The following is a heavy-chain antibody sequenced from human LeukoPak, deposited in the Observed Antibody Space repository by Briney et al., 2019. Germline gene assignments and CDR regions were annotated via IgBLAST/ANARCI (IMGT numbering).Heavy chain of an antibody. Sequence: PGGSLRLSCAASGFTFGSHAMHWVRQAPGKGLEGVAIISYDGSDKFYADSVKGRFTISRDNSKNTLYLQMNSLRAEDTAVYYCAREHRGYGDSWGQGTLVTVSS. D-gene: IGHD5-12*01. V-gene: IGHV3-30-3*01. CDR1: GFTFGSHA. J-gene: IGHJ4*02. CDR2: ISYDGSDK. CDR3: AREHRGYGDS.